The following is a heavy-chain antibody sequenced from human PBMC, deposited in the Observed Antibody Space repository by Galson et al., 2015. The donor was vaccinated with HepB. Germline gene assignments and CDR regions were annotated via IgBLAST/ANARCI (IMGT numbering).Heavy chain of an antibody. J-gene: IGHJ3*02. CDR3: AREGPWDAFDI. CDR2: INAGNGNT. V-gene: IGHV1-3*01. CDR1: GYTFTSYA. Sequence: LVKVSCKASGYTFTSYAMHWVRQAPGQRLEWMGWINAGNGNTKYSQKFQGRVTITRDTSASTAYMELSSLRSEDTAVYYCAREGPWDAFDIWGQGTMVTVSS.